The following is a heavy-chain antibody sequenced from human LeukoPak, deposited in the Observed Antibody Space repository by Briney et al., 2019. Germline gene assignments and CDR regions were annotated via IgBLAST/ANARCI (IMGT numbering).Heavy chain of an antibody. CDR2: ISSSSSYI. J-gene: IGHJ3*02. D-gene: IGHD4-17*01. Sequence: PGGSLRLSCAASGFTFSSYSMNWVRQAPGKGLEWVSSISSSSSYIYYADSVKGRFTISRDNAKNSLYLQMNSLRAEDTAVYYCAREVTVNTKNAFDIWGQGTMVTVSS. V-gene: IGHV3-21*01. CDR1: GFTFSSYS. CDR3: AREVTVNTKNAFDI.